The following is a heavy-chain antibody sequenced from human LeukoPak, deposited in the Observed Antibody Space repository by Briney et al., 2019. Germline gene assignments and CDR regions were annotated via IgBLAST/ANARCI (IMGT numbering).Heavy chain of an antibody. J-gene: IGHJ4*02. CDR3: ARDLTIFGVAADY. D-gene: IGHD3-3*01. CDR1: GFTFSDYY. V-gene: IGHV3-11*04. CDR2: ISSSGSTI. Sequence: GGSLRLSCAASGFTFSDYYMSWIRQAPGKGLEWVSYISSSGSTIYYADSVKGRFTISRDNAKNSLYLQMNSLRAEDAAVYYCARDLTIFGVAADYWGQGTLVTVSS.